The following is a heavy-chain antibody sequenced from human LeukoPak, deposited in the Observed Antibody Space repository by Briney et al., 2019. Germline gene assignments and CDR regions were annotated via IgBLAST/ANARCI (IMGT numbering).Heavy chain of an antibody. V-gene: IGHV4-59*01. CDR2: IYYSGST. Sequence: SETLSLTCTVSGGSISSYYWSWIRQPPGKGLEWIGYIYYSGSTNYNPSLKSRVTISVDTSKNQFSLKLSSVTAADTAVYYCASSYYYDSSGYFRRGQGTLVTVSS. CDR3: ASSYYYDSSGYFR. CDR1: GGSISSYY. D-gene: IGHD3-22*01. J-gene: IGHJ4*02.